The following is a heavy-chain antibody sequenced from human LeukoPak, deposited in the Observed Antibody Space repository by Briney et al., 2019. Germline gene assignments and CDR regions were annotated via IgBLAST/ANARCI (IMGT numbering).Heavy chain of an antibody. J-gene: IGHJ3*02. CDR2: MSAHNGKT. Sequence: ASVKVSCKASGFSFTSYGFNWVRQAPGQGLEWMGWMSAHNGKTKYTQRLQGRVTMTADTSTSTAYMKLRSLRSEDTAVYYCARGMGYSYGHPQGAFDIWGQGTMVTVSS. V-gene: IGHV1-18*01. D-gene: IGHD5-18*01. CDR3: ARGMGYSYGHPQGAFDI. CDR1: GFSFTSYG.